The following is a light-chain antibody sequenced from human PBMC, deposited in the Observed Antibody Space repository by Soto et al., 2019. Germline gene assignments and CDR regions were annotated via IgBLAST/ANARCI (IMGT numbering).Light chain of an antibody. Sequence: DIQMTQSPSSLSASVGDRVTITCRASQTISSWLAWYQQKPGKAPKLLIYKASTLRSGVPSRFSGSGSETEFTLTISGLQPGDSATYYCQQYNSYSPTFGLGTKVDIK. CDR3: QQYNSYSPT. V-gene: IGKV1-5*03. CDR1: QTISSW. J-gene: IGKJ1*01. CDR2: KAS.